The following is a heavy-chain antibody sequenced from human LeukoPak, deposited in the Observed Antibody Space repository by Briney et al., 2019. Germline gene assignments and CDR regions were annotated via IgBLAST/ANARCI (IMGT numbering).Heavy chain of an antibody. D-gene: IGHD5-18*01. CDR3: ARPRISSGYIYAYLY. CDR2: INPNTGDT. Sequence: ASVKVSCKASGYTFTGYYMHWVRQAPGQGLEWMGWINPNTGDTNYAQTFQGRVTMTRDTSINTAYMELSRLRSDDTAVYYCARPRISSGYIYAYLYWGQGTLVTVSS. CDR1: GYTFTGYY. V-gene: IGHV1-2*02. J-gene: IGHJ4*02.